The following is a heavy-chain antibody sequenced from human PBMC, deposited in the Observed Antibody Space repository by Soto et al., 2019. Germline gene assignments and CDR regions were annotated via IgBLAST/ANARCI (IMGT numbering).Heavy chain of an antibody. V-gene: IGHV3-11*01. D-gene: IGHD3-3*01. CDR3: ARDYAESDPAYRFRWSGQAS. CDR1: GFTFSDYY. Sequence: ESGGGLVKPGGSLRLSCAASGFTFSDYYMNWIRQAPGKGLEIISYISSSGATIYYADSVKGRFTISRDNAKNSLYLQMNNLRAEDTAVYFCARDYAESDPAYRFRWSGQASWGQGTLVTVSS. J-gene: IGHJ5*02. CDR2: ISSSGATI.